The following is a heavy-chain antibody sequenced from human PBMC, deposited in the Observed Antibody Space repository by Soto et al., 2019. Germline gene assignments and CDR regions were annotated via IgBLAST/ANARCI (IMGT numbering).Heavy chain of an antibody. J-gene: IGHJ4*02. V-gene: IGHV1-24*01. D-gene: IGHD3-22*01. CDR1: GYTLTELS. CDR2: FDPEDGET. CDR3: ATSITMIVVVTHGFNY. Sequence: ASVKVSCKVSGYTLTELSMHWVRQAPGKGLEWMGGFDPEDGETIYAQKFQGRVTMTEDTSTDTAYMELSSLRSEDTAVYYCATSITMIVVVTHGFNYWGQGTLVTVSS.